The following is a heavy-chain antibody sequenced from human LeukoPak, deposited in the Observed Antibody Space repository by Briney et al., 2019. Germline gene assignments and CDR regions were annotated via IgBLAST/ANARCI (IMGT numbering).Heavy chain of an antibody. D-gene: IGHD2-15*01. J-gene: IGHJ5*02. Sequence: SETLSLTCAVSGGPISSGGYSWSWIRQPPGKGLEWIGYIYHSGSTYYNPSLKSRVTISVDRSKNQFSLKLSSVTAADTAVYYCARGGVGFNWFDPWGQGTLVTVSS. CDR3: ARGGVGFNWFDP. CDR2: IYHSGST. CDR1: GGPISSGGYS. V-gene: IGHV4-30-2*01.